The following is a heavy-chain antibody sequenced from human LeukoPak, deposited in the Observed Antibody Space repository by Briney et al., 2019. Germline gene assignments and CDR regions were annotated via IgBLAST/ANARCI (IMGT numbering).Heavy chain of an antibody. CDR2: INSDGSST. J-gene: IGHJ4*02. V-gene: IGHV3-74*01. Sequence: PGGSLRLSCAASGFTFSTYWMSWVRQAPEKGLVWVSRINSDGSSTTYADSVKGRFTISRDNAKNTLYLQMDSLRAEDTAVYYCATIQGGSGTYWAPNDYWGQGTLVTVSS. CDR1: GFTFSTYW. CDR3: ATIQGGSGTYWAPNDY. D-gene: IGHD1-26*01.